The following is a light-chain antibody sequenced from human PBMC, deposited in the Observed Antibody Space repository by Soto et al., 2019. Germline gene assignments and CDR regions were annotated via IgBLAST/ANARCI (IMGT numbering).Light chain of an antibody. CDR1: SSDIGRYNY. J-gene: IGLJ1*01. Sequence: QSALTQPDSVSGSPGQSIAISCTGTSSDIGRYNYVSWYQQHPGKAPKLIIYEVTNRPSGVSNRFSGSKSGNTASLTITGLQADDEAEYYCSAFGGTGFFGTGTKLTVL. V-gene: IGLV2-14*01. CDR3: SAFGGTGF. CDR2: EVT.